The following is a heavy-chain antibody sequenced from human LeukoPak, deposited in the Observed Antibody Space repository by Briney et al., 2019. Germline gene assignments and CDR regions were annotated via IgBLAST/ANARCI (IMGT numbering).Heavy chain of an antibody. CDR3: ARGGIAAADHFDY. V-gene: IGHV3-64*01. Sequence: GGSLRLSCAASGFTFSSYAMPWVRQAPGKGLEYVSAISSNGGSTYYANSVKGRFTISRDNSKNTLYLQMGSLRAEDMAVYYCARGGIAAADHFDYWGQGTLVTVSS. CDR2: ISSNGGST. D-gene: IGHD6-13*01. J-gene: IGHJ4*02. CDR1: GFTFSSYA.